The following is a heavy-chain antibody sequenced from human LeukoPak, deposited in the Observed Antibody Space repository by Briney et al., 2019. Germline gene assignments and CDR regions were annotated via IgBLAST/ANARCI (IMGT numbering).Heavy chain of an antibody. V-gene: IGHV1-69*04. Sequence: SVKVSCKASGGTFSSYAISWVRQAPGQGLEWMGRIIPILGIANYAQKLQGRVTITADKSTSTAYTELSSLRSEDTAVYYCARDNRWLQLDYWGQGTLVTVSS. D-gene: IGHD5-24*01. CDR3: ARDNRWLQLDY. CDR1: GGTFSSYA. J-gene: IGHJ4*02. CDR2: IIPILGIA.